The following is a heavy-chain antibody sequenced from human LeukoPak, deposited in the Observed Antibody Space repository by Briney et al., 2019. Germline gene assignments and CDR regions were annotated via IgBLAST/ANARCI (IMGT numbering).Heavy chain of an antibody. Sequence: GGSLRLSCAASGFTFNTYTMNWVRQAPGKGLEWVSYITSSSTIYYADSVKGRFTISRDNAKNSLYLQMNSLRDEDTAVYYCARWPRADYWGQGTLVTVSS. J-gene: IGHJ4*02. V-gene: IGHV3-48*02. CDR2: ITSSSTI. CDR3: ARWPRADY. CDR1: GFTFNTYT.